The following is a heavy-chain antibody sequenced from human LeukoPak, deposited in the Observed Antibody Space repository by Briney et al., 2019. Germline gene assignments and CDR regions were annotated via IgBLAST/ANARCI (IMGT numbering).Heavy chain of an antibody. CDR2: ISGSGDGT. J-gene: IGHJ4*02. D-gene: IGHD3-10*01. V-gene: IGHV3-23*01. Sequence: PGGSLRLSCAASGFTFSSYAMSWVRQAPGKGLEWVSAISGSGDGTYSADSVKGRFTISRDNSKNTLYLQMNSLKAEDTAVYYCARDGDYYGSGQIHWGQGTLVTVSS. CDR1: GFTFSSYA. CDR3: ARDGDYYGSGQIH.